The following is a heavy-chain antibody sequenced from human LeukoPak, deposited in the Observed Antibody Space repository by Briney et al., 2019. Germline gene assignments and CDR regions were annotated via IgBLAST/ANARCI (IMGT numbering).Heavy chain of an antibody. CDR1: GFTFSSYS. CDR2: ISSSSYI. V-gene: IGHV3-21*01. D-gene: IGHD7-27*01. Sequence: GGSLRLSCAASGFTFSSYSMNWVRQAPGKGLEWVSSISSSSYIYYAGSVKGRFTISRDNAKNSLYLQMNSLRAEDTAVYYCARQTGDYPDFDYWGQGTLVTVSS. CDR3: ARQTGDYPDFDY. J-gene: IGHJ4*02.